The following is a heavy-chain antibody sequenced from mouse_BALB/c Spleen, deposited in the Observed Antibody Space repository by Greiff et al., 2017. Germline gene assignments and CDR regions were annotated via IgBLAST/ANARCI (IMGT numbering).Heavy chain of an antibody. J-gene: IGHJ2*01. CDR2: ISSGGSYT. D-gene: IGHD2-14*01. V-gene: IGHV5-9-4*01. CDR1: GFTFSSYA. CDR3: AREDRYYFDY. Sequence: DVMLVESGGGLVKPGGSLKLSCAASGFTFSSYAMSWVRQSPEKRLEWVAEISSGGSYTYYPDTVTGRFTISRDNAKNTLYLEMSSLRSEDTAMYYCAREDRYYFDYWGQGTTLTVSS.